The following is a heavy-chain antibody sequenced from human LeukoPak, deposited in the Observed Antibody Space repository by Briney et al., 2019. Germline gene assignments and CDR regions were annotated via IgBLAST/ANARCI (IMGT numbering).Heavy chain of an antibody. Sequence: GESLRLSCAASGFTFSNYWMHWVRQAPGKGLVWVSRINSDGRSTKYADSVKGRFAISRDNAKNTLYLQMNSLRAEDTAVYCCVRDRAVSPFPPDAFDMWGQGTMVTVAS. D-gene: IGHD4-17*01. CDR1: GFTFSNYW. CDR3: VRDRAVSPFPPDAFDM. CDR2: INSDGRST. V-gene: IGHV3-74*01. J-gene: IGHJ3*02.